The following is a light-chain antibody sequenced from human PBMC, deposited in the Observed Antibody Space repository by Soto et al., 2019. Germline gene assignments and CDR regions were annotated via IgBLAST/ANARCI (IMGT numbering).Light chain of an antibody. CDR3: CSYAGSNTYV. Sequence: QSALTQPASVSGSPGQSITISCTGTSSDVGSYNLVSWYQQHPGKAPKLMIYEGTKRTSGVSNRFSGSKSGNTASLTIAGLQAEDEADYYCCSYAGSNTYVFGTGTKLTVL. CDR2: EGT. J-gene: IGLJ1*01. V-gene: IGLV2-23*01. CDR1: SSDVGSYNL.